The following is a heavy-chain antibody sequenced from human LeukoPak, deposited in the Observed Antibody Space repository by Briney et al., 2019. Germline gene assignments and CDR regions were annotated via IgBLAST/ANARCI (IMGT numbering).Heavy chain of an antibody. CDR2: IRYDGSNK. CDR3: AKDDIVVVPAAPNWFDP. V-gene: IGHV3-30*02. Sequence: GSLRLSCAASGFTFSSYGMHWVRQAPGKGLEWVAFIRYDGSNKYYADSVKGRFTISRDNSKNTLYLQMNSLRAEDTAVYYCAKDDIVVVPAAPNWFDPWGQGTLVTVSS. D-gene: IGHD2-2*01. CDR1: GFTFSSYG. J-gene: IGHJ5*02.